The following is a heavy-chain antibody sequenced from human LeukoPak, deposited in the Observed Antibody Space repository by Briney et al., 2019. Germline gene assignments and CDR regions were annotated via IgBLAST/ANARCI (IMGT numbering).Heavy chain of an antibody. CDR2: IKQDGGEK. CDR1: GLTFSSYW. J-gene: IGHJ3*02. CDR3: ARDAFSRISVFGVVSAAFDI. D-gene: IGHD3-3*01. Sequence: PGGSLRLSCAASGLTFSSYWMSWVRQAPGKGPEWVANIKQDGGEKYYVGSVKGRFTTSRDNAKNSLYLQMNSLRAEDTAVYYCARDAFSRISVFGVVSAAFDIWGQGTMVTVSS. V-gene: IGHV3-7*01.